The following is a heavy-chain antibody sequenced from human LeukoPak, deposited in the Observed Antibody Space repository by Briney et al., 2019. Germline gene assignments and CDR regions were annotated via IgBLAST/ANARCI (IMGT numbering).Heavy chain of an antibody. CDR2: IWYDGSNK. J-gene: IGHJ3*02. CDR1: GFTFSSYG. CDR3: ARYSNFEGDAFDI. D-gene: IGHD4-11*01. V-gene: IGHV3-33*01. Sequence: GGSLRLSCAASGFTFSSYGMHWVRQAPGKGLEWVAVIWYDGSNKYYADSVKGRFTISRDNSKNTLYLQMSSLRAEDTAVYYCARYSNFEGDAFDIWGQGTMVTVSS.